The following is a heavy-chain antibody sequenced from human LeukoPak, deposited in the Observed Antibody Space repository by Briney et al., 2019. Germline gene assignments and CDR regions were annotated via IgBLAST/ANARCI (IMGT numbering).Heavy chain of an antibody. CDR3: AKDSIAPSAFYGMDV. J-gene: IGHJ6*04. V-gene: IGHV3-23*01. Sequence: PGGSLRLSCAASGFTFSSYAMSWVRQAPGKGLEWVSAISGSGGSTYYADSVTGRFTISRDNSKNTLYLQMNSLRAEDTAVYYCAKDSIAPSAFYGMDVWGKGTTVTVSS. CDR1: GFTFSSYA. D-gene: IGHD6-6*01. CDR2: ISGSGGST.